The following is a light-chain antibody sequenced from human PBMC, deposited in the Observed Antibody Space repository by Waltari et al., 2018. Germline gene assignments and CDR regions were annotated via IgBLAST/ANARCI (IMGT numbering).Light chain of an antibody. J-gene: IGKJ5*01. CDR3: QQANSFPIT. CDR2: PAS. CDR1: QGVSNW. Sequence: DIQMTPSPSSVSASVGDSVTITCRASQGVSNWLAWYQQKPGKAPKLLIYPASTLQSGVPSRFSGSGSGTDFTLTISSLQPEDFATYYCQQANSFPITFGQGTRLEIK. V-gene: IGKV1-12*01.